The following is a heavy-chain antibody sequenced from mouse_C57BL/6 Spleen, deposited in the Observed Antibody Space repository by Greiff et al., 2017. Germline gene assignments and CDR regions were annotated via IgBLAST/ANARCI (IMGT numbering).Heavy chain of an antibody. D-gene: IGHD1-1*01. CDR2: ISYDGSN. CDR3: ASTLLRNWYFDV. V-gene: IGHV3-6*01. J-gene: IGHJ1*03. Sequence: EVKLQESGPGLVKPSQSLSLTCSVTGYSITSGYYWNWIRQFPGNKLEWMGYISYDGSNNYNPSLKNRISITRDTSKNQFFLKLNSVTTEDTATYYCASTLLRNWYFDVWGTGTTVTVSS. CDR1: GYSITSGYY.